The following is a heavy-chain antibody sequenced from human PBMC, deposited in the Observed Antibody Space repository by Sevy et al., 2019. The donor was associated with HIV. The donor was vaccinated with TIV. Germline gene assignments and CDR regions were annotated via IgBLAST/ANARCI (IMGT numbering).Heavy chain of an antibody. D-gene: IGHD3-10*01. J-gene: IGHJ4*02. CDR1: GDSISSGGYY. Sequence: SETLSLTCTVSGDSISSGGYYWTWIRQHPGKGLEWIGHIYYSGSTYYNPSLKSRITISVDTSKNQFSLKLTSVTAADTAVYHCARGTGYYGNFFDYWGPGTLVTASS. CDR3: ARGTGYYGNFFDY. CDR2: IYYSGST. V-gene: IGHV4-31*03.